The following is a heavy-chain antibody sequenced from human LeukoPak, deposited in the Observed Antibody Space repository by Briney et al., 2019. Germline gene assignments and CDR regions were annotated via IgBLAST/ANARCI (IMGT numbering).Heavy chain of an antibody. CDR2: IYYSGST. CDR3: ARVGKQQLALWFDP. D-gene: IGHD6-13*01. CDR1: GGSISSGGYY. J-gene: IGHJ5*02. V-gene: IGHV4-31*03. Sequence: SETLSLTCTVSGGSISSGGYYWSWIRQHPGKGLEWIGYIYYSGSTYYNPSLKSRVTISVDTSKNQFSLKLSSVTAADTAVYYCARVGKQQLALWFDPWGQGTLVTVSS.